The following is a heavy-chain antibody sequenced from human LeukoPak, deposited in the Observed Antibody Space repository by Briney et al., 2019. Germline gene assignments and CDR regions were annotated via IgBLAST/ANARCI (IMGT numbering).Heavy chain of an antibody. CDR1: GYTFTGYY. Sequence: ASVKVSCKASGYTFTGYYMHWVRQAPGQGLEWMGWINPNSGGTNYAQKFRGWVTMTRDTSISTAYMDLSRLRSDDTAVYYCARGYYYYMDVWGKGTTVTVSS. V-gene: IGHV1-2*04. CDR3: ARGYYYYMDV. J-gene: IGHJ6*03. CDR2: INPNSGGT.